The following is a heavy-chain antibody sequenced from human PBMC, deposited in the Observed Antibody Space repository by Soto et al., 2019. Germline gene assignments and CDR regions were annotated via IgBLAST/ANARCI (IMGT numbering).Heavy chain of an antibody. CDR1: GFTFSSYG. CDR3: AKANTGGGYSLSYGMDV. Sequence: QVQLVESGGGVVQPGRSLRLSCAASGFTFSSYGMQWVRQAPGTGLVWVAVISYDGSKNYDADSVKGRFTISRDNSKNTLYLQMNSLRAEDTAVYYCAKANTGGGYSLSYGMDVWGQGTTVTVSS. V-gene: IGHV3-30*18. CDR2: ISYDGSKN. J-gene: IGHJ6*02. D-gene: IGHD5-18*01.